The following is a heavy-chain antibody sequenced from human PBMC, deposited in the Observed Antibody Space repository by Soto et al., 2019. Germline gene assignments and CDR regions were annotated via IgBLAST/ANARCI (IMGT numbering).Heavy chain of an antibody. CDR2: ISAHKGNT. CDR3: ARGRYGDY. J-gene: IGHJ4*02. D-gene: IGHD1-1*01. CDR1: GYTFTSYG. V-gene: IGHV1-18*01. Sequence: QVHLVQSGAEVKKPGASVKVSCKGSGYTFTSYGITWVRQAPGQGLEWTGWISAHKGNTDYAQKLQGRVTVTRDTSTSTAYMELRSLRSDDTAVYYCARGRYGDYWGQGALVTVSS.